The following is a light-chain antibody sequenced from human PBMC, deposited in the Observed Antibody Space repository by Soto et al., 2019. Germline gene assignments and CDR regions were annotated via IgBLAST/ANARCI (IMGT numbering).Light chain of an antibody. V-gene: IGKV1-39*01. CDR1: QRISSY. Sequence: DIQMTQSPSSLSASVGDRLTITCRASQRISSYVNWYQQRPGKAPQLLIYAASSLQSGVPSRFSGSGSGTDFTLTINSLQPEDFGTYYCQQSYNTPWTFGQGTKVEIK. J-gene: IGKJ1*01. CDR2: AAS. CDR3: QQSYNTPWT.